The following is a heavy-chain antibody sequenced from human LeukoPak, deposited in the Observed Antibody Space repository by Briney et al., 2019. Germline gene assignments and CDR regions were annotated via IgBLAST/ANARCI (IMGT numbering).Heavy chain of an antibody. Sequence: ASVKVSCKASGYTFTGYYMHWVRQPPGQGLEWMGWINPNSGGTNYAQKFQGRVTMTRDTSISTAYMELSRLRSDDTAVYYCARDRSSGWDDVAFDIWGQGTMVTVSS. V-gene: IGHV1-2*02. CDR2: INPNSGGT. J-gene: IGHJ3*02. D-gene: IGHD6-19*01. CDR3: ARDRSSGWDDVAFDI. CDR1: GYTFTGYY.